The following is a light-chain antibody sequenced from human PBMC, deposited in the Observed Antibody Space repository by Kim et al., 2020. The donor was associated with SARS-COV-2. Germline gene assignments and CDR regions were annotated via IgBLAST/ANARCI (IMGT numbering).Light chain of an antibody. CDR2: VAS. V-gene: IGKV1-39*01. CDR1: QTINDY. J-gene: IGKJ1*01. CDR3: QQSYNIPRT. Sequence: ATVGDRVTITCRASQTINDYLNWYQQKPGKAPNLLIYVASSLQTGVPARFSGSGSGTDFTLTISSLQPEDFATYYCQQSYNIPRTFGQGTKVYIK.